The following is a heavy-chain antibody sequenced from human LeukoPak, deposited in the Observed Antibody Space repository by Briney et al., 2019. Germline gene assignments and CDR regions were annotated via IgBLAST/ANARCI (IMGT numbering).Heavy chain of an antibody. J-gene: IGHJ5*02. CDR3: ARQFVVVPAALYWFDP. D-gene: IGHD2-15*01. Sequence: SETLSLTCTVSGGSISSYYWNWIRQPPGKGLEWIGYIYYSGSTNYNPSLKSRVTISVDTSKNQFSLKLSSVTAADTAVYYCARQFVVVPAALYWFDPWGQGTLVTVSS. CDR2: IYYSGST. V-gene: IGHV4-59*08. CDR1: GGSISSYY.